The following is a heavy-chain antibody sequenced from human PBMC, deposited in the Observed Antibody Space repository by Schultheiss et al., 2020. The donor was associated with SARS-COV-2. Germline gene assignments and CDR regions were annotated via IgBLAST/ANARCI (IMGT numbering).Heavy chain of an antibody. V-gene: IGHV4-31*03. D-gene: IGHD2-2*01. J-gene: IGHJ4*02. CDR3: ARDSRRFFDY. CDR2: INHSGST. CDR1: GGSISSGSYY. Sequence: SQTLSLTCTVSGGSISSGSYYWSWIRQPPGKGLEWIGEINHSGSTNYNPSLKSRVTISVDTSKNQFSLKLSSVTAADTAVYYCARDSRRFFDYWGQGTLVTVSS.